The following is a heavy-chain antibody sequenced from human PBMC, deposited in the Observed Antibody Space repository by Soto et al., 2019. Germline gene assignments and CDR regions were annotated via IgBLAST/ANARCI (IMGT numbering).Heavy chain of an antibody. J-gene: IGHJ6*02. Sequence: SVKVSCKASGGTFSSLDINWVRQAPGQGLEWMGGIIPISETTNYAQIFQGRVSIVADISTSTAYMELSRLRSEDTAVYYCARALLSHSYDSGGYASYFHAMDVWGQGTPVTVSS. V-gene: IGHV1-69*06. CDR2: IIPISETT. CDR1: GGTFSSLD. CDR3: ARALLSHSYDSGGYASYFHAMDV. D-gene: IGHD3-22*01.